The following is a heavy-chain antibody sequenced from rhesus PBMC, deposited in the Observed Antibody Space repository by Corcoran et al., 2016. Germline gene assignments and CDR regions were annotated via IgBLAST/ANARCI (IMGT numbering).Heavy chain of an antibody. Sequence: QLQLQESGPGLVKPSETLSLTRAVSGGSISSHFWIWIRPPPGKGLEWIGRISGSSENTDFNPCLKSPGTMSIDTSKNQFSLKRSSWTAADTAVYFGARDGGFEYSGYSYYFDYWGQGVLGTVSS. CDR1: GGSISSHF. CDR3: ARDGGFEYSGYSYYFDY. D-gene: IGHD5-24*01. CDR2: ISGSSENT. V-gene: IGHV4-173*01. J-gene: IGHJ4*01.